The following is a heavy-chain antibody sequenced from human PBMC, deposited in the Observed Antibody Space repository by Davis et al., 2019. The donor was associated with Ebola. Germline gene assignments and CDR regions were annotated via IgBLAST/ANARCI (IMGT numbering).Heavy chain of an antibody. CDR3: ARSIAVADD. V-gene: IGHV3-21*01. CDR2: ISSSSIYI. D-gene: IGHD6-19*01. J-gene: IGHJ4*02. Sequence: GESLKISCAASGFTFSSYSMNWVRQAPGKGLEWVSSISSSSIYIYYADSVKGRFTISRDNAKNSLYLQMNSLRAEDTAVYYCARSIAVADDWGQGTLVTVSS. CDR1: GFTFSSYS.